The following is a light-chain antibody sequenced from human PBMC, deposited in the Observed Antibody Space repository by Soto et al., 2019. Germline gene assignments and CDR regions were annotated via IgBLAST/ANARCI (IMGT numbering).Light chain of an antibody. CDR2: DVS. V-gene: IGLV2-14*01. Sequence: QSALTQPASVSGSPGQSITISWTGTSSDVGGYNYVSWYQQHPGKAPKLMIYDVSNRPSGVSNRFSGSKSGNTASLTISGLQAEDEADYYCSSHTSSSTSYVFGTGTKLTVL. CDR3: SSHTSSSTSYV. CDR1: SSDVGGYNY. J-gene: IGLJ1*01.